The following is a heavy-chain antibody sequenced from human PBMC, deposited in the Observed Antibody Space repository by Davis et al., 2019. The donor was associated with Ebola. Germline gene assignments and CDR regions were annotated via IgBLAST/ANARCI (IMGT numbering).Heavy chain of an antibody. CDR1: GFTFYNYA. V-gene: IGHV3-23*01. J-gene: IGHJ4*02. D-gene: IGHD7-27*01. CDR2: VSGSGGRT. CDR3: ANSRSTWADYFDY. Sequence: GESLKISCAASGFTFYNYAMGWVRQAPGKGLEWVSSVSGSGGRTYYADSVKGRFTISRDNSKNTLYLQMNSLRAEDTAVYYCANSRSTWADYFDYWGQGTLVTVSS.